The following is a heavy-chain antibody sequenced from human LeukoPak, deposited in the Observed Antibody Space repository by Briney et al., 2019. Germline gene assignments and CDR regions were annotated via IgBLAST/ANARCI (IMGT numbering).Heavy chain of an antibody. CDR1: GFTFSSYV. D-gene: IGHD2-15*01. V-gene: IGHV3-23*01. CDR3: ARANLYCSGGSCYFDY. CDR2: ISGSGGST. J-gene: IGHJ4*02. Sequence: PGRSLRLSCAASGFTFSSYVMSWVRQAPGKGLEWVSAISGSGGSTYYADSVKGRFTISRDNSKNTLYLQMNSLRAEDTAVYYCARANLYCSGGSCYFDYWGQGTLVTVSS.